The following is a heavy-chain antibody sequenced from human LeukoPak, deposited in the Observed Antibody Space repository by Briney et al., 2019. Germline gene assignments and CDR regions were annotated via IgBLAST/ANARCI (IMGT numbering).Heavy chain of an antibody. CDR2: ICYIGST. CDR1: GCSISSYY. V-gene: IGHV4-59*01. D-gene: IGHD6-19*01. CDR3: ARDQGIIAVAGSAYYYGMDV. J-gene: IGHJ6*02. Sequence: SETLSLTCTVSGCSISSYYWSWIRQPPWKGLEWIGYICYIGSTNYNPSLKSRVTISVDTSKNQFSLKLRSVTAADTAVYYCARDQGIIAVAGSAYYYGMDVWGQGPTVTVSS.